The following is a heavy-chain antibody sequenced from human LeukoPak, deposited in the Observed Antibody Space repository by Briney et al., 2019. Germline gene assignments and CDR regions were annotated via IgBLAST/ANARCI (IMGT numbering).Heavy chain of an antibody. CDR1: GGSNSSEY. D-gene: IGHD6-6*01. Sequence: PSETLSLTSNVSGGSNSSEYWSWIRQPPGKGLEWIGYIYYSGSTNYNPSLKSRVTISVDTSKNQFSLKLSSVTAADTAVYYCARDRIAARRPYYYYMDVWGKGTTVTVSS. J-gene: IGHJ6*03. V-gene: IGHV4-59*01. CDR3: ARDRIAARRPYYYYMDV. CDR2: IYYSGST.